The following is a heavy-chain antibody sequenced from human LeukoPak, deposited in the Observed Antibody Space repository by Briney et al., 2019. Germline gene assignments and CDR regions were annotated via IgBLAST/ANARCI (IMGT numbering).Heavy chain of an antibody. J-gene: IGHJ6*03. Sequence: SETLSLTCTVSGYSISSGYYWGWIRQPPGKGLEWIGSITYSGSTNYNPSLESRVTISVDTSKNQISLKLSSVTAADTATYYCARAPERWYSYGSYTYHYMDVWGRGTTVTVSS. D-gene: IGHD3-10*01. CDR3: ARAPERWYSYGSYTYHYMDV. CDR2: ITYSGST. CDR1: GYSISSGYY. V-gene: IGHV4-38-2*02.